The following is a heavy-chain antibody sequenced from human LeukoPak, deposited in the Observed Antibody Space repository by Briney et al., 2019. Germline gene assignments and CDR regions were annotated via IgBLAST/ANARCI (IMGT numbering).Heavy chain of an antibody. D-gene: IGHD2-15*01. J-gene: IGHJ4*02. Sequence: VASVKVSCKASGYTFTRYYIQWVRQAPGQGLEWMGIINPSGGMDYTQKFRGRVTVTRDTSTSTVYMELRSLTSEDTAVYYCVRDQDYPDPRFDYWGQGTLVTVSS. CDR1: GYTFTRYY. CDR3: VRDQDYPDPRFDY. CDR2: INPSGGM. V-gene: IGHV1-46*01.